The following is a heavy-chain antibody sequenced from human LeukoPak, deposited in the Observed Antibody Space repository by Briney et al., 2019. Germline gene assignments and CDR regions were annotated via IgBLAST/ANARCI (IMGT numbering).Heavy chain of an antibody. D-gene: IGHD3-3*01. CDR3: ARGSDYYPNFDH. CDR2: IYFSGST. CDR1: GGSIRSGDYY. V-gene: IGHV4-30-4*01. J-gene: IGHJ4*02. Sequence: SETLSLTCTVSGGSIRSGDYYWSWIRQPPGKGLEWLGYIYFSGSTYYNPSLTSRVTIAVDTSKNQFSLKLNSVTAADTAVYYCARGSDYYPNFDHWGQGTLVTVSS.